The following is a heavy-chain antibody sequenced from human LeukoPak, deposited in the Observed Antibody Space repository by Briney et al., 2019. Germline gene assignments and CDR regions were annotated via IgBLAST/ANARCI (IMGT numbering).Heavy chain of an antibody. CDR1: GFTFSSYA. J-gene: IGHJ6*03. CDR3: ARDRDGISMVRDRTYYYMDV. CDR2: ISGSGGST. D-gene: IGHD3-10*01. Sequence: GGSLRLSCAASGFTFSSYAMSWVRQAPGKGLEWVSAISGSGGSTYYADSVKGRFTISRDNSKNTLYLQMNSLRAEDTAVYYCARDRDGISMVRDRTYYYMDVWGKGTTVTVSS. V-gene: IGHV3-23*01.